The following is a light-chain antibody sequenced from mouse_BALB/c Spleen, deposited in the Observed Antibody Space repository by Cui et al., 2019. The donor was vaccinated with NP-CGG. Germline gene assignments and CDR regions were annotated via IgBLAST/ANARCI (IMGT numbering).Light chain of an antibody. Sequence: QAVVTQESALTTSPGETVTLTCRSSTGAVTTRNYANWVQEKPDHLFTGLIGGTNNRAPGVPARFSGSLIGDKAALTITGAQTEDEAIYFCALWCSNHWVFGGGTKLTVL. V-gene: IGLV1*01. CDR2: GTN. J-gene: IGLJ1*01. CDR3: ALWCSNHWV. CDR1: TGAVTTRNY.